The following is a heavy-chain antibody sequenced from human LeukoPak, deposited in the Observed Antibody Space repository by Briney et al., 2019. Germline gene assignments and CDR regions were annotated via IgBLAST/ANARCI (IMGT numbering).Heavy chain of an antibody. Sequence: ESGGSLRLSCAASGFTFSSYGMHWVRQAPGKGLDWVAFIQYDGSNAYYADSVKGRFTFSRDNSKNTLYLQMDSLRAEDTAVYYCAKDQGYYFDYWGQGTLVTVSS. CDR3: AKDQGYYFDY. CDR2: IQYDGSNA. CDR1: GFTFSSYG. V-gene: IGHV3-30*02. J-gene: IGHJ4*02.